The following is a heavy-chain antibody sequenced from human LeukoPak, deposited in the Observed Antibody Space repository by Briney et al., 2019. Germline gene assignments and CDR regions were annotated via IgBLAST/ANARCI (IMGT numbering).Heavy chain of an antibody. D-gene: IGHD6-19*01. J-gene: IGHJ4*02. V-gene: IGHV1-46*01. CDR3: ARRGAFGYSSGREDY. Sequence: ASVKVSCKASGYTFTSYYMHWVRQAPGQGLEWMAIINPSGGSTSYAQKFQGRVTMTRDTSTSTVYMELSSLRSEDTAVYYCARRGAFGYSSGREDYWGQGTLVTVSS. CDR1: GYTFTSYY. CDR2: INPSGGST.